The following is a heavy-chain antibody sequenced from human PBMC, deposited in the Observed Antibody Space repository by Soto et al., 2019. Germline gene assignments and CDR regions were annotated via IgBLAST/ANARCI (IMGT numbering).Heavy chain of an antibody. CDR1: GFSFRTYW. CDR2: INNDGSST. J-gene: IGHJ6*04. D-gene: IGHD7-27*01. Sequence: GSLRLSCAASGFSFRTYWMQWARQAPGKGLEWVSRINNDGSSTDYADSVKGRFTISRDNAKDTLYLQMNSLRAEDTATYYCAMGTMDVWGTGTTVTVSS. CDR3: AMGTMDV. V-gene: IGHV3-74*01.